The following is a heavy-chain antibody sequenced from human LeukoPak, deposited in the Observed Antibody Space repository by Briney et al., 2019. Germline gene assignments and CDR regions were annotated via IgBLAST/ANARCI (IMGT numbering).Heavy chain of an antibody. CDR1: GFTFSSYS. Sequence: GGSLRLSCAASGFTFSSYSMNWVRQAPGKGLEWVSSISSSSSYIYYADSIKGRFTISRDNAKNSLYPQMNSLRAEDTAVYYCAKEENGDGVESGYWGQGTLVTVSS. J-gene: IGHJ4*02. D-gene: IGHD4-17*01. CDR2: ISSSSSYI. V-gene: IGHV3-21*04. CDR3: AKEENGDGVESGY.